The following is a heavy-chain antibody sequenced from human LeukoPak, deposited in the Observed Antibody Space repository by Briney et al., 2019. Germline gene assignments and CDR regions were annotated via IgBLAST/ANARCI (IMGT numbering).Heavy chain of an antibody. CDR1: GFTFSSYW. D-gene: IGHD1-1*01. Sequence: GGSLRLSCAASGFTFSSYWMHWVRQAPGKGLVWVSRINSDGTSTSHADSVKGRLTISRDNAKNTLYLQMNSLRVEDTAVYYCARTSTGNAIDMWGQGTMVSVSS. CDR3: ARTSTGNAIDM. CDR2: INSDGTST. J-gene: IGHJ3*02. V-gene: IGHV3-74*01.